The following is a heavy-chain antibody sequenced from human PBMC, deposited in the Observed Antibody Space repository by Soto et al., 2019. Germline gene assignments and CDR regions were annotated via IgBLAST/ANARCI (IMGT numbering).Heavy chain of an antibody. V-gene: IGHV1-3*01. CDR3: ARDWVWSGYYDSSGQMPDY. D-gene: IGHD3-22*01. CDR1: GYTFTSYA. J-gene: IGHJ4*02. Sequence: ASVKVSCKASGYTFTSYAMHWVRQAPGQRLEWMGWINAGNGNTKYSQKFQGRVTITRDTSASTAYMELSSLRSEDTAVYYCARDWVWSGYYDSSGQMPDYWGQGTLVTAPQ. CDR2: INAGNGNT.